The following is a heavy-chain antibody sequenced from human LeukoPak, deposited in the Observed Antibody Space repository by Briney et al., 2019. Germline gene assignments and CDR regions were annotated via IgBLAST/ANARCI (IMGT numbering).Heavy chain of an antibody. CDR3: ARDASTMIVEDYYGMDV. CDR1: GYTFTGYY. CDR2: INPNSGGT. J-gene: IGHJ6*02. Sequence: GASVKVSCKASGYTFTGYYMHWVRQAPGQGLEWMGWINPNSGGTNYAQKFQGRVTMTRDTSISTAYMELSRLRSDDTAVYYCARDASTMIVEDYYGMDVWGQGTTVTVSS. D-gene: IGHD3-22*01. V-gene: IGHV1-2*02.